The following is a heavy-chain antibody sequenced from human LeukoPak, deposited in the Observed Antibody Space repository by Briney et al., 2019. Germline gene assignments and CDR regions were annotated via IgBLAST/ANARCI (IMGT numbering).Heavy chain of an antibody. V-gene: IGHV1-24*01. CDR2: FDPEDREI. Sequence: ASVKVSCKVSGYTLTELSMHWVRQAPGKGLEWMGGFDPEDREIIYAQNLQGRVTMTEDTSTDTAYMELSSLRSEDTAVYYCATGLWFGDLLIPFDYWGQGALVTVSS. CDR3: ATGLWFGDLLIPFDY. CDR1: GYTLTELS. D-gene: IGHD3-10*01. J-gene: IGHJ4*02.